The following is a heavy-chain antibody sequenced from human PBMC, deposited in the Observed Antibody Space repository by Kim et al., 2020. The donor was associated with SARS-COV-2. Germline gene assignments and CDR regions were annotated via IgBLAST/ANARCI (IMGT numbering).Heavy chain of an antibody. CDR1: GFTFSGYA. CDR2: ISYDGNNK. V-gene: IGHV3-30*04. D-gene: IGHD3-10*01. CDR3: VRDYYFGSGTYGGAFLYYVDY. Sequence: GGSLRLSCVGSGFTFSGYALHWVRQAPGKGLEWVAVISYDGNNKYFADAVKGRFTISRDSSKNTLSLQMNNLRPEDTAVYYCVRDYYFGSGTYGGAFLYYVDYWGQGTLGTVSS. J-gene: IGHJ4*02.